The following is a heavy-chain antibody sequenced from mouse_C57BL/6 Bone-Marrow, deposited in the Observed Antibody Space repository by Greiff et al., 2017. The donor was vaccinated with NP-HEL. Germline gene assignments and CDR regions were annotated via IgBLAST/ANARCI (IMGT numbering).Heavy chain of an antibody. D-gene: IGHD2-3*01. Sequence: QVTLKVSGPGILQSSQTLSLPCSFSGFSLSTSGMGVSWIRQPSGKGLEWLAHIYWDDDKRYNPSLKSRLTISKDTSRNQVFLKITSVDTADTATYYCARAYDLSWFAYWGQGTLVTVSA. CDR1: GFSLSTSGMG. J-gene: IGHJ3*01. V-gene: IGHV8-12*01. CDR2: IYWDDDK. CDR3: ARAYDLSWFAY.